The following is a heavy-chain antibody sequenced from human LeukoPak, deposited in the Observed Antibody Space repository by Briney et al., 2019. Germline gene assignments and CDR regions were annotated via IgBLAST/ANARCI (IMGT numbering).Heavy chain of an antibody. CDR1: GGSFSGYY. CDR3: ARVRRTYIAVAGSGVDY. CDR2: IYYSGST. V-gene: IGHV4-34*01. Sequence: SETLSLTCAVYGGSFSGYYWSWIRQPPGKGLEWIGSIYYSGSTYYNPSLKSRVTISVDTSKNQFSLKLSSVTAADPAVYYCARVRRTYIAVAGSGVDYWGQGTLVTVSS. D-gene: IGHD6-19*01. J-gene: IGHJ4*02.